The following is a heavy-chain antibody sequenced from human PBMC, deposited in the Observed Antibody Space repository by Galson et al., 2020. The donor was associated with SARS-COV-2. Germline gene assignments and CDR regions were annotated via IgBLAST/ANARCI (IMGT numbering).Heavy chain of an antibody. CDR1: GYSFTFYW. J-gene: IGHJ6*02. CDR2: IYPGDSDT. CDR3: ARLQYPFYYYYGMDV. V-gene: IGHV5-51*01. Sequence: GESLKISCHGSGYSFTFYWIGWVRQMPGKGLEWMGIIYPGDSDTRYSPSFQGQVTISVDKSISTAYLQWSSLKASDTAMYYCARLQYPFYYYYGMDVWGQGTTVTVSS. D-gene: IGHD4-4*01.